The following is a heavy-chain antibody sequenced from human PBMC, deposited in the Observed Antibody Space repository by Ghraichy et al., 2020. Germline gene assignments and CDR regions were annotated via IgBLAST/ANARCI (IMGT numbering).Heavy chain of an antibody. CDR2: IDQDGSEN. J-gene: IGHJ2*01. Sequence: GGSLRLSCVASGFSSSNYWINWVRQTPGKGLEWVANIDQDGSENWFLDSVRGRFTISRDNAKNSVYLQMNSLRAEDTAVYFCATGDYYIWYFHLWGRGTLVNVSS. D-gene: IGHD3-9*01. V-gene: IGHV3-7*03. CDR3: ATGDYYIWYFHL. CDR1: GFSSSNYW.